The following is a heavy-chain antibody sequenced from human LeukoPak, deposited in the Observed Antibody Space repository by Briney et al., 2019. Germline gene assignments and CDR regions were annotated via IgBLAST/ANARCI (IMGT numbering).Heavy chain of an antibody. V-gene: IGHV3-73*01. CDR1: GFTFSGSS. J-gene: IGHJ3*02. Sequence: PGGALRLSCAASGFTFSGSSMHWVRQASGKGPEWVCRIRSKANSYATAYAASVKGRFTISRDDSKNTAYLQMNSLKTEDTAVYYCTRRGGDYRAFDIWGQGTMVTVSS. CDR2: IRSKANSYAT. D-gene: IGHD4-11*01. CDR3: TRRGGDYRAFDI.